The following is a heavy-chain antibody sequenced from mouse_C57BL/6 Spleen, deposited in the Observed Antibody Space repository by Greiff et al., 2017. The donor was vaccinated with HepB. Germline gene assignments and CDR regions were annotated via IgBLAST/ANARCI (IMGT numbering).Heavy chain of an antibody. CDR3: AIGYYDYDGPDY. D-gene: IGHD2-4*01. CDR2: IYPGSGNT. Sequence: QVHVKQSGAELVRPGASVKLSCKASGYTFTDYYINWVKQRPGQGLEWIARIYPGSGNTYYNEKFKGKATLTAEKSSSTAYMQLSSLTSEDSAVYYGAIGYYDYDGPDYWGQGTTLTVSS. J-gene: IGHJ2*01. CDR1: GYTFTDYY. V-gene: IGHV1-76*01.